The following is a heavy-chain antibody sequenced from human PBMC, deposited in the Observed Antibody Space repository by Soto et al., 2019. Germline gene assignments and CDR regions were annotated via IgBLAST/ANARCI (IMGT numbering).Heavy chain of an antibody. D-gene: IGHD5-18*01. J-gene: IGHJ5*02. Sequence: HPGGSLRLSCAASGFTFSSSAMSWVRQAPGKGLEWVSAISESGDNTFYADSVKGRFTISRDNTKSTLYLQMSSLRAEDTALYFCAKGGYNFGLDPWGQGTLVTVSS. V-gene: IGHV3-23*01. CDR1: GFTFSSSA. CDR2: ISESGDNT. CDR3: AKGGYNFGLDP.